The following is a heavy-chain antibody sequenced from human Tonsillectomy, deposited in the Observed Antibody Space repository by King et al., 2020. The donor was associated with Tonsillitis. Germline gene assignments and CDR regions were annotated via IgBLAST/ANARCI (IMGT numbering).Heavy chain of an antibody. Sequence: AQLVQSGAEVKKPGSSVKVSCKASGGTFSAYGISWVRQAPGQGLEWVGGIIPICGSAHNTQKFQGRVTITADKSKSTAYMELSSLRAEDTAVYYCAAGYYDSSGYSFYYYYYIDVWGKGTTVTVTS. D-gene: IGHD3-22*01. J-gene: IGHJ6*03. CDR1: GGTFSAYG. CDR3: AAGYYDSSGYSFYYYYYIDV. V-gene: IGHV1-69*06. CDR2: IIPICGSA.